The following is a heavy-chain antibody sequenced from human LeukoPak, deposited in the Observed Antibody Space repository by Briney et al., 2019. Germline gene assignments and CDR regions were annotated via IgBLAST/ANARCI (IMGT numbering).Heavy chain of an antibody. Sequence: PGGSLRLSCAASGFTFSSYWMSWVRQAPGKGLEWVANIKQDGSEKYYVDSVKGRFTISRDNAKNSLYLQMNSLRAEDTAVYYCARSPGSGRGYYYYYMDVWGKGTTVTVSS. CDR2: IKQDGSEK. D-gene: IGHD3-10*01. J-gene: IGHJ6*03. CDR3: ARSPGSGRGYYYYYMDV. V-gene: IGHV3-7*01. CDR1: GFTFSSYW.